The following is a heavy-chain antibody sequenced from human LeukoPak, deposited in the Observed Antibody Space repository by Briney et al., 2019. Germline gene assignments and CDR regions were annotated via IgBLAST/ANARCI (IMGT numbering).Heavy chain of an antibody. J-gene: IGHJ4*02. Sequence: PSETLSLTCTVSGGSISSYYWSWIRQPAGKGLEWIGRIYTSGSTNYNPSLKGRVTMSVDTSKNQFSLKLSSVTAADTAVYYCARERRDYYDSGGYYYYWGQGTLVTVSS. CDR2: IYTSGST. CDR1: GGSISSYY. CDR3: ARERRDYYDSGGYYYY. D-gene: IGHD3-22*01. V-gene: IGHV4-4*07.